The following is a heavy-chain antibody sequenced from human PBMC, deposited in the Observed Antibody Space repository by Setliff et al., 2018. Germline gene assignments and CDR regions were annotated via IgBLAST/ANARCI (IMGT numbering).Heavy chain of an antibody. V-gene: IGHV1-69*10. CDR2: IIPILGIA. J-gene: IGHJ6*01. CDR1: GGTFSSYA. D-gene: IGHD3-10*01. Sequence: SVKVSCKASGGTFSSYAISWVRQAPGQGLEWMGGIIPILGIANYAQKFQGRVTITADESTSTAYMELSSLRSEDTAVYYCARSKRLWFGELSDDYYYYYGMDVWG. CDR3: ARSKRLWFGELSDDYYYYYGMDV.